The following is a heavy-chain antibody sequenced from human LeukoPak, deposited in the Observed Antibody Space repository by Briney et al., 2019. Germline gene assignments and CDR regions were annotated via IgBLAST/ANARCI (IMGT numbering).Heavy chain of an antibody. CDR2: IIPIFVTA. Sequence: AASVKVSCKASGGTFSSYAISWVRQAPGQGLEWIGRIIPIFVTANYAQKFQGRVTITADKSTRPAYMELSRLRSEDTAVYYCAKDYGQYEGFFDYWGQGPLVTVSS. D-gene: IGHD4-17*01. J-gene: IGHJ4*02. V-gene: IGHV1-69*06. CDR1: GGTFSSYA. CDR3: AKDYGQYEGFFDY.